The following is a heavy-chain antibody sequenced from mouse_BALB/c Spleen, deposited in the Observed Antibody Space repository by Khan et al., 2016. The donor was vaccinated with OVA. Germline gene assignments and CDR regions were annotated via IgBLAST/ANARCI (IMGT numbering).Heavy chain of an antibody. CDR3: ARTARIKY. CDR2: ISYSGST. D-gene: IGHD1-2*01. V-gene: IGHV3-2*02. Sequence: EVQLQESGPGLVKPSQSLSLTCTVTGYSITSGYGWNWIRQFPGNKLEWMGYISYSGSTNYNPSLKSRISITLDTSKNPFFMQLNTVTTEDTATYYCARTARIKYWGKGTTLTVSS. CDR1: GYSITSGYG. J-gene: IGHJ2*01.